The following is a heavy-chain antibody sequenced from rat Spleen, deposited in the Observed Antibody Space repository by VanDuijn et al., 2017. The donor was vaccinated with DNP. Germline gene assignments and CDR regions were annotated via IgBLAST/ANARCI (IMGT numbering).Heavy chain of an antibody. CDR1: GFTFSYYW. CDR2: ITSGSGTT. D-gene: IGHD4-4*01. CDR3: GRGSGTYNWYFDV. J-gene: IGHJ1*01. V-gene: IGHV5-31*01. Sequence: EVQLVESGGGFVQPGGSLKLSCVASGFTFSYYWMAWVRQVPGKGLEWIASITSGSGTTSYPDSVKGRFTISRDDAKDTLYLQMNSLRSEDTATYYWGRGSGTYNWYFDVWSPGTMVTVSS.